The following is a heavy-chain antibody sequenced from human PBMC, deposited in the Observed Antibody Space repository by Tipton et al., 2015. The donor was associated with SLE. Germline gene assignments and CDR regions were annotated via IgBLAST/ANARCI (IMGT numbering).Heavy chain of an antibody. D-gene: IGHD3-9*01. CDR2: INHSGST. CDR1: GGSFSGYY. CDR3: ARDISDAPMAWAFDI. Sequence: TLSLTCAVYGGSFSGYYLSWIRQPPGKGLEWIGEINHSGSTNYNPSLKSRVTISVDTSKNQFSLKLSSVTAADTAVYYCARDISDAPMAWAFDIWGQGTMVTVSS. J-gene: IGHJ3*02. V-gene: IGHV4-34*01.